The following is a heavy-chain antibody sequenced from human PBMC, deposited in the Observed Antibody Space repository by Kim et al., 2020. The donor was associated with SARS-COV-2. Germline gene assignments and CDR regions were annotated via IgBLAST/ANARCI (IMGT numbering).Heavy chain of an antibody. D-gene: IGHD2-21*01. J-gene: IGHJ4*02. V-gene: IGHV4-59*01. CDR3: ARGNCWHPF. Sequence: SETLSLTCNVSGDSMIDFFWSWIRQPPGRRLEWLGYIHSSGRANYNPSVKSRVTLSVDTSKSQFSLNLISVTAADTAIYYCARGNCWHPFWGQGTLVTVS. CDR1: GDSMIDFF. CDR2: IHSSGRA.